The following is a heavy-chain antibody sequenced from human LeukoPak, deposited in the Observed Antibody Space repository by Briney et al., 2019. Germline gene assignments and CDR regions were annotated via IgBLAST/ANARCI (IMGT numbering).Heavy chain of an antibody. V-gene: IGHV1-2*06. CDR3: ARGGENYYDSSGYYSLFDY. CDR1: GYTFTGYY. D-gene: IGHD3-22*01. J-gene: IGHJ4*02. CDR2: INPNSGGT. Sequence: GASVKVSCKASGYTFTGYYMHWVRQAPGQGLEWMGRINPNSGGTNYAQKFQGRVTMTRDTSISTAYMELSRLRSGDTAVYYCARGGENYYDSSGYYSLFDYWGQGTLVTVSS.